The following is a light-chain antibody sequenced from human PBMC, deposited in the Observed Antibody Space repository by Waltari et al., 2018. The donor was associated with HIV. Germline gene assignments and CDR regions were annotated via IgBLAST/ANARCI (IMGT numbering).Light chain of an antibody. J-gene: IGLJ3*02. V-gene: IGLV2-11*01. CDR3: CSYAGSYIWV. CDR2: DVS. CDR1: RSDVGAYDY. Sequence: QSALTQPAAVSGSPGQSTAVSCNGSRSDVGAYDYVSWYPQHPDEAPKVMIYDVSKRPSGVPDRFSGSKSGNTASLTISGLQAEDEADYYCCSYAGSYIWVFGGGTKLTVL.